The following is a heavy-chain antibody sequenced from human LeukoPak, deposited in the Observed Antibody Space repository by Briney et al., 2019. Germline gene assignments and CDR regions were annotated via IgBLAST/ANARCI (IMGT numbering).Heavy chain of an antibody. J-gene: IGHJ4*02. Sequence: PSETLSLTCTVSGGSISSSSYYWGWIRQPPGKGLEWIGSIYYSGSTCYNPSLKSRVTISVDTSKNQFSLKLSSVTAADTAVYYCASLSSGWYGPFDYWGQGTLVTVSS. D-gene: IGHD6-19*01. CDR1: GGSISSSSYY. CDR2: IYYSGST. CDR3: ASLSSGWYGPFDY. V-gene: IGHV4-39*01.